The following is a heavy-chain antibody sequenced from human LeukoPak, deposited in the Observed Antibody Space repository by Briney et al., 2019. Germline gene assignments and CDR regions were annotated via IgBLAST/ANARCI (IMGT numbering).Heavy chain of an antibody. J-gene: IGHJ4*02. Sequence: ASVKVSCKASGYTFTGYYMHWVRQAPGQGLEWMGRINPNSGSTNYAQKFQGRVTMTRDTSISTAYMELSRLRSDDTAVYYCARDLTTSSGYYYHYFDYWGQGTLVTVSS. CDR1: GYTFTGYY. V-gene: IGHV1-2*06. D-gene: IGHD3-22*01. CDR3: ARDLTTSSGYYYHYFDY. CDR2: INPNSGST.